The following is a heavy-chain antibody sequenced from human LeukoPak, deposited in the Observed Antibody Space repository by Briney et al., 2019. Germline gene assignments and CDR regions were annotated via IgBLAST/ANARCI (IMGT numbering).Heavy chain of an antibody. D-gene: IGHD3-22*01. V-gene: IGHV4-59*08. J-gene: IGHJ4*02. CDR3: ARTVLYDGYFTPTFNDY. CDR2: IYYSGST. CDR1: GGSISSYY. Sequence: PSETLSLTCTVSGGSISSYYWSWIRQPPGKGLEWIGYIYYSGSTNYNPSLKSRVTISVDTSKNQFSLKLSSVTAADTAVYYCARTVLYDGYFTPTFNDYWGQGTLVTVSS.